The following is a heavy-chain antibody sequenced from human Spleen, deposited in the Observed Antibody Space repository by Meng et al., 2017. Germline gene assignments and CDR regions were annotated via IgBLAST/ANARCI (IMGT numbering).Heavy chain of an antibody. Sequence: QGQLPESGPGLVKPSGTLSLSCAVSGGSNSSSNWWSWVRQSPGKGLEWIGEIYDGGSTNYIPSLKSRVTISVDKSKTQFSLKLSSVTAADTDVYYCARVGSSSWFVADWGQGTLVTVSS. D-gene: IGHD6-13*01. V-gene: IGHV4-4*02. CDR2: IYDGGST. CDR3: ARVGSSSWFVAD. J-gene: IGHJ4*02. CDR1: GGSNSSSNW.